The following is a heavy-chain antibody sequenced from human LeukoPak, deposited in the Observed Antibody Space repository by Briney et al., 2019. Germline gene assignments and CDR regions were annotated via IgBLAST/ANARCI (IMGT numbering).Heavy chain of an antibody. J-gene: IGHJ5*02. CDR3: ASLGAGNWFDP. CDR1: GGSISSSSYY. D-gene: IGHD3-16*01. CDR2: IYYSGGT. V-gene: IGHV4-39*01. Sequence: SETLSLTCTVSGGSISSSSYYWGWIRQPPGKGLEWIGNIYYSGGTYYNPTLKSRVTISVDTSKNQVSLKLSSVTAADTAVYYCASLGAGNWFDPWGQGTLVTVSS.